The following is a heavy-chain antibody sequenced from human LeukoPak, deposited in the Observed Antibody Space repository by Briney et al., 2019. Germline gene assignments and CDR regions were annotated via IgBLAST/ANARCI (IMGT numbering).Heavy chain of an antibody. CDR1: GGSISSSSYY. J-gene: IGHJ3*02. CDR3: ARPRNLYYDSSGLSAFDI. D-gene: IGHD3-22*01. CDR2: IYYSGST. Sequence: NPSETLSLTCTVSGGSISSSSYYLGWIRQPPGKGLEWIGSIYYSGSTYYNPSLKSRVTISVDTSKNQFSLKLSSVTAADTAVYYCARPRNLYYDSSGLSAFDIWGQGTMVTVSS. V-gene: IGHV4-39*01.